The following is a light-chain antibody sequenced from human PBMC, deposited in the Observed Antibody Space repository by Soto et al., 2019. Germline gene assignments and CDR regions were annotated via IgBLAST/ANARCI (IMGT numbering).Light chain of an antibody. J-gene: IGKJ1*01. V-gene: IGKV1-5*03. Sequence: DIQMTQSPSTLSASVGDRVTITCRASQSVSGSLAWYQQKPWKAPSLLVYRASSLESGVPSRFSGSGSGTEFTLTISSLQPDDFATYYCQQYHSYPWTFGQGTEVEIK. CDR2: RAS. CDR3: QQYHSYPWT. CDR1: QSVSGS.